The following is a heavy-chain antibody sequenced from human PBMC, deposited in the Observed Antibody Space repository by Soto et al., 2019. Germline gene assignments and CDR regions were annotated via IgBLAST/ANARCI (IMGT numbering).Heavy chain of an antibody. CDR2: IIPFHGIA. J-gene: IGHJ4*02. CDR3: ARGPDY. Sequence: QVQLVQSGAEVKKPGSSVKVSCKASGGTFSSYTISWERQDPGQGLECIATIIPFHGIANYAQKSQGRVTITANKSTSTAYMGLSSLGSDDTAVSYCARGPDYWGQGTLVTVAS. CDR1: GGTFSSYT. V-gene: IGHV1-69*02.